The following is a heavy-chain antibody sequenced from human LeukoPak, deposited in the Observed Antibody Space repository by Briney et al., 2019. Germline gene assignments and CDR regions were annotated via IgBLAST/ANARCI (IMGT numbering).Heavy chain of an antibody. D-gene: IGHD5-12*01. CDR3: ACAIPPGGYDF. CDR2: MNHGGST. CDR1: GGSFSTYY. Sequence: SETLSLTCAVYGGSFSTYYWSWIRQPPGKGLEWIGEMNHGGSTNYNPSLKNRVTISVDTSKKWSSLKLNSVTAADTAVYYCACAIPPGGYDFWGQGTLVTVSS. J-gene: IGHJ4*02. V-gene: IGHV4-34*01.